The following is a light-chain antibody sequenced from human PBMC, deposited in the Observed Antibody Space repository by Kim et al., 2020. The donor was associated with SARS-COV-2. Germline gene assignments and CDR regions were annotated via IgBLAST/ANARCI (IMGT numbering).Light chain of an antibody. CDR3: SSYTSSSTSYV. V-gene: IGLV2-14*01. CDR1: SSDVGGYNY. CDR2: DVS. J-gene: IGLJ1*01. Sequence: QSALTQPASVSGSPGQSITISCTGTSSDVGGYNYVSWYQQHLGKAPKLMIYDVSKRPSGVSNRFSGSKSGNTASLTISGLQAEDEADYYCSSYTSSSTSYVFGTGTKVTVL.